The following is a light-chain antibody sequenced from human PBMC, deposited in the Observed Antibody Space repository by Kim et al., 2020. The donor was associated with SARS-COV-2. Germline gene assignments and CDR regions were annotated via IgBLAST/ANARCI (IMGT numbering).Light chain of an antibody. CDR3: QQSYSTPWT. J-gene: IGKJ1*01. V-gene: IGKV1-39*01. CDR1: QSISSY. Sequence: ASVGGRVTITCRASQSISSYLNWYQQKPGKAPKLLIYAASSLQSGVPSRFSGSGSGTDFTLTISSLQPEDFATYYCQQSYSTPWTFGQGTKVDIK. CDR2: AAS.